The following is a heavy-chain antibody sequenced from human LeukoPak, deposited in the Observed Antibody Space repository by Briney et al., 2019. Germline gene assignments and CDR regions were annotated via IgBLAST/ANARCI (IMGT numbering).Heavy chain of an antibody. CDR2: TDSGGRGA. Sequence: PGGSLRLSCVASGFTFSNYWMHWVRQAPGGGLVWVARTDSGGRGASYADSVQGRFSISRDNAMNTLYLHMSSLRADDTAVYFCARGQGWQQGVVPNIDFWGQGTLVTVSS. J-gene: IGHJ4*02. CDR3: ARGQGWQQGVVPNIDF. CDR1: GFTFSNYW. D-gene: IGHD4-23*01. V-gene: IGHV3-74*01.